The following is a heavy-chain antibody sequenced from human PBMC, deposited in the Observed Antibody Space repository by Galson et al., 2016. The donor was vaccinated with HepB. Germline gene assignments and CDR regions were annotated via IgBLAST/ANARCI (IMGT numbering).Heavy chain of an antibody. Sequence: SVKVSCKASGDTFNTHGVSWVRQAPGHGFEWMGGVLPLINTPNYAQKFQGRITISAGSMTTTAYMELSRLTSEDTAVYYCVRDRHLAGSSYPYIFDLWDQATLVIVSS. D-gene: IGHD6-13*01. V-gene: IGHV1-69*13. CDR1: GDTFNTHG. J-gene: IGHJ4*02. CDR2: VLPLINTP. CDR3: VRDRHLAGSSYPYIFDL.